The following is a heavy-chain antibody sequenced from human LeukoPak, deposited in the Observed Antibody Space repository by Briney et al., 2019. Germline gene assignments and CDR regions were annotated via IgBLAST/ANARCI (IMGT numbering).Heavy chain of an antibody. CDR2: ISGSGGST. CDR3: ATSPDTIAAADDY. D-gene: IGHD6-13*01. Sequence: GGSLRLSCAASGFTFSDYYMSWVRRAPGKGLEWVSAISGSGGSTYCADSVKGRFTISRGNSKNTLYLQMNSLRAEDTAVYYCATSPDTIAAADDYWGQGTLVTVSS. V-gene: IGHV3-23*01. CDR1: GFTFSDYY. J-gene: IGHJ4*02.